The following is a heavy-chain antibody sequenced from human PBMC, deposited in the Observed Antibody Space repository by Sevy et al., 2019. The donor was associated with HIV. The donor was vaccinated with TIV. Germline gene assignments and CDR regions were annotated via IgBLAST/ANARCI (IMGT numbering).Heavy chain of an antibody. CDR3: ASSTQDYYDSSGYYSPEDY. Sequence: GGSLRLPCAASGFTFSSYAMHWVRQAPGKGLEWVAVISYDGSNKYYADSVKGRFTISRDNSKNTLYLQMNSLRAEDTAVYYCASSTQDYYDSSGYYSPEDYWGQGTLVTVSS. J-gene: IGHJ4*02. D-gene: IGHD3-22*01. CDR2: ISYDGSNK. CDR1: GFTFSSYA. V-gene: IGHV3-30-3*01.